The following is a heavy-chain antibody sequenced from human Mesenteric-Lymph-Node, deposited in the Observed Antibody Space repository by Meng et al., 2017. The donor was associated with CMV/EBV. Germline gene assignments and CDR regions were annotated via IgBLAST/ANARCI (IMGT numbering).Heavy chain of an antibody. Sequence: SFRSSWMRQAPEQGLEWMGWINPYNGNTNFAQKFQARVTMTTDTSTSTAYLELRSLRSDDTAVYYCARDFEQYDLLSGYYNGLVGYWGQGTLVTVSS. CDR3: ARDFEQYDLLSGYYNGLVGY. D-gene: IGHD3-9*01. J-gene: IGHJ4*02. CDR2: INPYNGNT. CDR1: SFR. V-gene: IGHV1-18*01.